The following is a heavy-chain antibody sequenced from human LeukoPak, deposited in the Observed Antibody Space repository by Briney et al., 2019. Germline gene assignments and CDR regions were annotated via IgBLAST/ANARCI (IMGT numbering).Heavy chain of an antibody. V-gene: IGHV5-51*01. CDR3: ARLGYYDSSGYYSNPYFDY. D-gene: IGHD3-22*01. J-gene: IGHJ4*02. Sequence: GESLKISCKGSGYSFTSYWIGWVRQMPGKGLEWMGIIYPGDSDTRYSPSFQGQVTISADKSISTAYLQWSSLKASDTAMYYCARLGYYDSSGYYSNPYFDYWGQGTLVTVSS. CDR2: IYPGDSDT. CDR1: GYSFTSYW.